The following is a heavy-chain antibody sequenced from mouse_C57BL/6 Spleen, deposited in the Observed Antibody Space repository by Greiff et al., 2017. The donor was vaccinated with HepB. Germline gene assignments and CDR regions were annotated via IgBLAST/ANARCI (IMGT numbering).Heavy chain of an antibody. Sequence: VQLQQSGAELVKPGASVKLSCTASGFNIKDYYMHWVKQRTEQGLEWIGRIDPEDGETKYAQKFQGKATITADTSSNTAYLQLSSLTSEDTAVYYCARSVTTVVAPFDYWGQGTTLTVSS. V-gene: IGHV14-2*01. D-gene: IGHD1-1*01. CDR3: ARSVTTVVAPFDY. CDR2: IDPEDGET. CDR1: GFNIKDYY. J-gene: IGHJ2*01.